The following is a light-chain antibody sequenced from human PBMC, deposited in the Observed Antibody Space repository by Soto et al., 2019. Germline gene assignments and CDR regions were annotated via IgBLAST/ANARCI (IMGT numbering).Light chain of an antibody. V-gene: IGLV1-40*01. J-gene: IGLJ2*01. Sequence: QSVLTQPPSVSGAPGQRVTISCTGSSSNIGAGYDVHWYQQLPGTVPKLLIYGNSNRPSGVPDRFSGSKSGTSASLAITGLQAEDEADYYCQSYDSSSVVFGGGTKVTVL. CDR1: SSNIGAGYD. CDR3: QSYDSSSVV. CDR2: GNS.